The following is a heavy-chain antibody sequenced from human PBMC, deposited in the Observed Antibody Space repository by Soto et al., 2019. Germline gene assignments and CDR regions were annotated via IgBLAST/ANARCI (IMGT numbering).Heavy chain of an antibody. CDR3: AKDLDVVMVLSATRGLDV. D-gene: IGHD2-15*01. CDR1: GFTSSNFG. J-gene: IGHJ6*02. CDR2: ISYDGRSE. V-gene: IGHV3-30*18. Sequence: PGGSLRLSCVASGFTSSNFGMHWVRQAPGKGLEWVAGISYDGRSESYVDSVRGRFTLSRDNSKNTLSLQMISLRPEDTGVYYCAKDLDVVMVLSATRGLDVWGQGT.